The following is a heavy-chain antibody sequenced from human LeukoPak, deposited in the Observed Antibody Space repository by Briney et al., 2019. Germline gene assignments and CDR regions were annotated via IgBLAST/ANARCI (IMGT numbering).Heavy chain of an antibody. J-gene: IGHJ4*02. CDR2: IYYSGST. D-gene: IGHD3-22*01. CDR3: AREDYYYDSSGYDY. CDR1: GGSISSGGYY. V-gene: IGHV4-61*08. Sequence: PSQTLSLTCTVSGGSISSGGYYWSWIRQPPGKGLEWIGYIYYSGSTNYNPSLKSRVTISVDTSKNQFSLKLSSVTAADTAVYYCAREDYYYDSSGYDYWGQGTLVTVSS.